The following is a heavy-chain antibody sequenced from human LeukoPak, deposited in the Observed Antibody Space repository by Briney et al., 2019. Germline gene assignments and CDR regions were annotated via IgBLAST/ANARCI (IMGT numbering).Heavy chain of an antibody. V-gene: IGHV3-23*01. Sequence: GGSLRLSCAASGFTFSSYAMSWVRQAPGKGLEWVSAISGSGGSTYYADSVKGRFTISRDNSKNTLYLQMNSLRAEDTAIYYCAKDPEDIVVVPAAMGLDYWGQGTLVTVSS. CDR1: GFTFSSYA. CDR2: ISGSGGST. J-gene: IGHJ4*02. D-gene: IGHD2-2*01. CDR3: AKDPEDIVVVPAAMGLDY.